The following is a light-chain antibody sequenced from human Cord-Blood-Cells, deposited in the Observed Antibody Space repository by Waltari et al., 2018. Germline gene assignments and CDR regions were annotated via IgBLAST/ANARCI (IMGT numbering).Light chain of an antibody. J-gene: IGLJ1*01. CDR3: QVWDSSSDHYV. CDR2: YVS. V-gene: IGLV3-21*04. Sequence: SYVLTQPPSVSVAPWTTARLTFGGNHLGRKSLHWYQQKPGQAPVLVIYYVSDRPSGIPVRFSGSNSGNTATLTISRVEAGDEADYYCQVWDSSSDHYVFGTGTKVTVL. CDR1: HLGRKS.